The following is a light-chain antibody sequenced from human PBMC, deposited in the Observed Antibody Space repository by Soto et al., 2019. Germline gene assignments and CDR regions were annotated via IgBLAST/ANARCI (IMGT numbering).Light chain of an antibody. J-gene: IGKJ2*01. CDR1: QSVSSY. Sequence: EIVLTQSPATLSLYPGERATLSCRASQSVSSYLAWYQQKPGQAPRLLIYDASNRATGIPARFSGSGSGTDFTLTISSLEPEDFVVFYCQQRSNWPLYTFGQGTKLEIK. V-gene: IGKV3-11*01. CDR3: QQRSNWPLYT. CDR2: DAS.